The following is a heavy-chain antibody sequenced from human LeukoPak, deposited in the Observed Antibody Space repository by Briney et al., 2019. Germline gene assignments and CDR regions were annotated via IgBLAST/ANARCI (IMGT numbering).Heavy chain of an antibody. Sequence: ASVKVSCKASGYTFTGYYMHWVRQAPGQGLEWMRWINPNSGGTNYAQKFQGRVTMTRDTSISTAYMELSRLRSDDTAVYYCAREAGHIVVVTGGGKTWFDPWGQGTLVTVSS. CDR3: AREAGHIVVVTGGGKTWFDP. J-gene: IGHJ5*02. D-gene: IGHD2-21*02. V-gene: IGHV1-2*02. CDR2: INPNSGGT. CDR1: GYTFTGYY.